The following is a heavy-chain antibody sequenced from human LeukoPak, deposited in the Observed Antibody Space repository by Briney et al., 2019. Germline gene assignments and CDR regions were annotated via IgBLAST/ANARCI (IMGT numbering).Heavy chain of an antibody. CDR2: INHSGST. Sequence: KCSETLSLTCAVYGGSFSCYYWSWIRQPPGKGLEWIGEINHSGSTNYNPSLKSRVTISVDTSKNQFSLKLSSVTAADTAVYYCARGGKILRYFDWSTNWFDPWGQGTLVTVSS. V-gene: IGHV4-34*01. J-gene: IGHJ5*02. CDR1: GGSFSCYY. CDR3: ARGGKILRYFDWSTNWFDP. D-gene: IGHD3-9*01.